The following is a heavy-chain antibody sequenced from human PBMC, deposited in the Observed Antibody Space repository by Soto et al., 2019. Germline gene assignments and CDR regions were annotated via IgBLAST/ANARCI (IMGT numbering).Heavy chain of an antibody. CDR3: ASGSHVPHY. J-gene: IGHJ4*02. CDR1: SGSISSGGYS. V-gene: IGHV4-30-2*06. Sequence: QLQLQESGSGLVKPSQTLSLTCAVSSGSISSGGYSWSWIRQSPGKGLEWIGYISHSGSTYYNPSLQSGVTISVDRSKNQFSLKLSSVTAADTAVYYCASGSHVPHYWGQGTLVTVSS. CDR2: ISHSGST. D-gene: IGHD6-6*01.